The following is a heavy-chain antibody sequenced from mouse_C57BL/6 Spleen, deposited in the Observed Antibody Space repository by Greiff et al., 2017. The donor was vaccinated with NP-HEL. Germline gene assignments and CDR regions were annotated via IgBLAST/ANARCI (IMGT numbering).Heavy chain of an antibody. CDR2: IHPNSGST. Sequence: QVQLQQSGPVLVKPGASVKLSCKASGYTFTSYWMHWVKQRPGQGLEWIGMIHPNSGSTNYNEKFKSKATLTVDKSSSTAYMQLSSLTSEDSAVYYCARRGNYVWDYFDYWGQGTTLTVSS. CDR3: ARRGNYVWDYFDY. V-gene: IGHV1-64*01. CDR1: GYTFTSYW. J-gene: IGHJ2*01. D-gene: IGHD2-1*01.